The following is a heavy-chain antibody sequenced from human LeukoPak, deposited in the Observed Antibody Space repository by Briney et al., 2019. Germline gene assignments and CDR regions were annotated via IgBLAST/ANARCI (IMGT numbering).Heavy chain of an antibody. Sequence: PGGSLRLSCAASGFTFSTYWMSWVRQAPGKGLECMANIKQDGSEKYYADSVKGRFTISRDNSKNTLYLQMNSLRAEDTAVYYCAKDHTAMDLYYFDYWGQGTLVTVSS. CDR2: IKQDGSEK. J-gene: IGHJ4*02. D-gene: IGHD5-18*01. V-gene: IGHV3-7*03. CDR1: GFTFSTYW. CDR3: AKDHTAMDLYYFDY.